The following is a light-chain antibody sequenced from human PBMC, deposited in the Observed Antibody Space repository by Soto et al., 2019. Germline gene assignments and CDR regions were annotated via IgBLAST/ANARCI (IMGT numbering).Light chain of an antibody. J-gene: IGKJ1*01. CDR1: QSLLHSNGYNY. V-gene: IGKV2-28*01. Sequence: DIVVTQSPLSLPVTPGEPASISCRSSQSLLHSNGYNYLDWYLQKPGQSPQXLIYLGSNRASGVPDRFSGSGSGTDFTLKITRVEAEDAGVYYCMQALETWTFGQGTKVDIK. CDR3: MQALETWT. CDR2: LGS.